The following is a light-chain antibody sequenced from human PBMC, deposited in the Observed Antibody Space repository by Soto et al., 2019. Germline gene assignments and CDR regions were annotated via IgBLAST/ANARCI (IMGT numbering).Light chain of an antibody. CDR3: QQYGGSPYT. CDR1: QSVTNKR. V-gene: IGKV3-20*01. Sequence: EIVLTQSPDTLSLSPGERATLSCSASQSVTNKRLAWYQQKPGQAPRLLIYGASSRAGVIPCKFSGSGSGTDFTLTINRLEPEDFAVYYCQQYGGSPYTFAQGTKLEI. J-gene: IGKJ2*01. CDR2: GAS.